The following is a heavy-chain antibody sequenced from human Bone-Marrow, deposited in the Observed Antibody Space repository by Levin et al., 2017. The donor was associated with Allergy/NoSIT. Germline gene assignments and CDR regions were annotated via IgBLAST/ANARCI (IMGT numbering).Heavy chain of an antibody. V-gene: IGHV2-70*04. Sequence: SGPTLVKPTQTLTLTCALSGFSLTSKGMRVSWIRQPPGKALEWLAQINWDDDEFYSTSLKTRLTISKDTSKNQVVLRMTNMDPVDTATYYCARNPTSVAGFDYWGQGTLVTVSS. CDR3: ARNPTSVAGFDY. J-gene: IGHJ4*02. CDR1: GFSLTSKGMR. D-gene: IGHD6-19*01. CDR2: INWDDDE.